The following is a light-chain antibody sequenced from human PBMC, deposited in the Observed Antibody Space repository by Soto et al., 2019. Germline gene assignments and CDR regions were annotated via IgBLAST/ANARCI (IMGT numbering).Light chain of an antibody. J-gene: IGLJ1*01. CDR2: EVY. CDR1: SSDVGGYNY. Sequence: QSALTQPPSSSGSPGQSVTISCTGTSSDVGGYNYVSWYQHHPGKAPKLIIYEVYKRPSGVPDRFSGSKSGNTAALTVSGRQAEDEADYYCSSYFGTKSYVFGTWTKVTVL. V-gene: IGLV2-8*01. CDR3: SSYFGTKSYV.